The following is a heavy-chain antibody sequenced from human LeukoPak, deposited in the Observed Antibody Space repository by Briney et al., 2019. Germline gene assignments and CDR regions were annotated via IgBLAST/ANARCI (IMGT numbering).Heavy chain of an antibody. J-gene: IGHJ4*02. CDR1: GYSFSTDW. D-gene: IGHD2-21*02. CDR3: TAIRPDY. CDR2: IKTDVSNT. V-gene: IGHV3-74*01. Sequence: GGSLRLSCAASGYSFSTDWMHWVRQAPGKGLVWVARIKTDVSNTDYAASGKGRFTISRDDANNILYLQMNSLRVEDTAVYYCTAIRPDYWGQGTVVTVSS.